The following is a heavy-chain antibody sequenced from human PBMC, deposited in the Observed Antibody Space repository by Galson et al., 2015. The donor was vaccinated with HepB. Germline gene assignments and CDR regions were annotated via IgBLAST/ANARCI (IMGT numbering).Heavy chain of an antibody. Sequence: SLRLSCAASGFTISDYGIDWVRLPPGKGLEWVSGIGSSGMIYYTDSVKGRFTISRDNSKNTVYLQMDSLSAEDTAQYYCAVNMRRGTSDYWGQGTLVTVSS. D-gene: IGHD1-1*01. V-gene: IGHV3-23*01. J-gene: IGHJ4*02. CDR1: GFTISDYG. CDR3: AVNMRRGTSDY. CDR2: IGSSGMI.